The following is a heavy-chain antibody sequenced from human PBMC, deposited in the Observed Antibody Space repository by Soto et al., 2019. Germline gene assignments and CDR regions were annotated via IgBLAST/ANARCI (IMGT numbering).Heavy chain of an antibody. CDR1: GYTFTSYY. J-gene: IGHJ4*02. Sequence: GASVKVSCKASGYTFTSYYMHWVRQAPGQGLEWMGIINPSGGSTSYAQKFQGRVTMTRDTSTSTVYMELSSLRSEDTAVYYCARDPPAYYYDSSGYLDYWGQGTLVTVSS. CDR3: ARDPPAYYYDSSGYLDY. CDR2: INPSGGST. D-gene: IGHD3-22*01. V-gene: IGHV1-46*01.